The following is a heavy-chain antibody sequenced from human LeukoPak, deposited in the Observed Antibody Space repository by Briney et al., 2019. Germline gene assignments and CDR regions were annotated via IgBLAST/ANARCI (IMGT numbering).Heavy chain of an antibody. V-gene: IGHV3-74*01. CDR2: INSDGSST. J-gene: IGHJ6*03. Sequence: PGGSLRLSCTASGWMHFVRQGPGKGLVWVSRINSDGSSTRYADSVKGRFTISRDNTKNTLYLQMNSLRAEDTAVYYCARATGCGGGGCPISHFYYYYQMDVWGKGTSVTVSS. CDR1: GW. D-gene: IGHD2-15*01. CDR3: ARATGCGGGGCPISHFYYYYQMDV.